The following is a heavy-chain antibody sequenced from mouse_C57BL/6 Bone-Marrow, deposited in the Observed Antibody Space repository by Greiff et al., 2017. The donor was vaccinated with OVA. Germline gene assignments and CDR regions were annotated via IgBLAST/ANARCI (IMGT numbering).Heavy chain of an antibody. CDR1: GYAFCSYW. V-gene: IGHV1-80*01. J-gene: IGHJ3*01. Sequence: VQLQQSGAELVKPGASVKISCKASGYAFCSYWMNWVKQRPGKGLEWIGQIYPGDGDTNYNGKFKGKATLTADKSSSTAYMQLSSLTSEDSAVYFCARGGIYYDYAWFAYWGQGTLVTVSA. CDR2: IYPGDGDT. D-gene: IGHD2-4*01. CDR3: ARGGIYYDYAWFAY.